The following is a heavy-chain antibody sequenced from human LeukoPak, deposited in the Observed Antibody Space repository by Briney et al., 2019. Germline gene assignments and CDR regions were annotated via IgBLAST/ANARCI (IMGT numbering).Heavy chain of an antibody. D-gene: IGHD4-11*01. Sequence: GGPLRLSCAASGFPFSSFSMNWVRQAPGKGLEWVSSISSSSSYIYYADSLKGRFTISRDNAKNSLYLQMNSLRAEDTAVYYCARGDDYSRYYFDYWGQGTLVTVSS. CDR3: ARGDDYSRYYFDY. CDR1: GFPFSSFS. J-gene: IGHJ4*02. V-gene: IGHV3-21*01. CDR2: ISSSSSYI.